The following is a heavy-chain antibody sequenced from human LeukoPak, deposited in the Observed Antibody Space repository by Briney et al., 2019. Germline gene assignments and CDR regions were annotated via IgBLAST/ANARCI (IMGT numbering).Heavy chain of an antibody. D-gene: IGHD1-1*01. CDR1: GFTFDDYG. CDR3: ARDGYVD. V-gene: IGHV3-30*03. CDR2: ISYDGSNK. Sequence: PGGSLRLSCAASGFTFDDYGMNWVRQAPGKGLEWVAIISYDGSNKYYADSVKGRFTISRDNSKNTMYLQMNSLRVEDTAVYYCARDGYVDWGQGTLVTVSS. J-gene: IGHJ4*02.